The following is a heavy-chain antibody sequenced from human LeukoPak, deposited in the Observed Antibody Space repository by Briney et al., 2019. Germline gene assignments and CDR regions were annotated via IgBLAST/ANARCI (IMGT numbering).Heavy chain of an antibody. CDR3: ARALSWTTDSYYYMDV. Sequence: GASVKVSCKASGYTFTSYDINWVRQATGQGLEWMGWMNPNSGNIGYAQKLQGRVTMTKNTSITTAYMELSSLRSEDTAVYYCARALSWTTDSYYYMDVWGKGTTVTVSS. V-gene: IGHV1-8*01. D-gene: IGHD3/OR15-3a*01. CDR1: GYTFTSYD. J-gene: IGHJ6*03. CDR2: MNPNSGNI.